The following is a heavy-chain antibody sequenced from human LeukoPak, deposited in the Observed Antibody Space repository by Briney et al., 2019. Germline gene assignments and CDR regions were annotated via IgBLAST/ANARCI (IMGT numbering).Heavy chain of an antibody. CDR3: ARDGGLHTNFDY. CDR1: GLTFRNYW. V-gene: IGHV3-7*01. Sequence: GGSLRLSCAASGLTFRNYWMGWVRQAPGKGLEWVANTKPDGSAEYYADSVRGRFTASRDNANNLLYLQMNRLRAEDTAVYYCARDGGLHTNFDYWGQGTLLTVSS. CDR2: TKPDGSAE. D-gene: IGHD2-15*01. J-gene: IGHJ4*02.